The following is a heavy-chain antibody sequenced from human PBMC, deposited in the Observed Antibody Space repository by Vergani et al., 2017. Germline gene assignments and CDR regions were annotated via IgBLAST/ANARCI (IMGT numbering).Heavy chain of an antibody. J-gene: IGHJ1*01. CDR2: ISYDGTQK. Sequence: QVHLVESGGGVAQPGRSLRLSCVVSGFTSSYYGMHWVRHAPGKGLEWVAVISYDGTQKYYADSVKGRFTISRDNSKSTLYLQMNSLRTEDTAVYYCATKSCGTPGCQIGYFREWGQGTLVTVSS. CDR3: ATKSCGTPGCQIGYFRE. V-gene: IGHV3-30*03. D-gene: IGHD1-1*01. CDR1: GFTSSYYG.